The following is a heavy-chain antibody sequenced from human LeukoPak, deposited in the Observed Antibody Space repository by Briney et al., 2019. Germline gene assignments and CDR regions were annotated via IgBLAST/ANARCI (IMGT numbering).Heavy chain of an antibody. CDR1: VGSISSEY. D-gene: IGHD4-17*01. CDR2: IYYSGYT. Sequence: PSVTLSLTCTVSVGSISSEYWSWLRQPPGKGLEWIGYIYYSGYTNYNPSLKSRVTMSVDTSKNQFSLKLSSVTAADTAVYYCARSTVTTRGDYFDYWGQGTLVTVSS. CDR3: ARSTVTTRGDYFDY. V-gene: IGHV4-59*01. J-gene: IGHJ4*02.